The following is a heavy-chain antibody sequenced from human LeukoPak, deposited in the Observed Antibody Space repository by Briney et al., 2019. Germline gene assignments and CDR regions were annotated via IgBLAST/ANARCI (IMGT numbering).Heavy chain of an antibody. CDR3: ARGNPYYDILTGYRRAFDY. J-gene: IGHJ4*02. Sequence: PSGTLSLTCAVYGGSFSGYYWSWIRQPPGKGLEWIGEINHSGSTNYNPSLKSRVTISVDTSKNQFSLKLSSVTAADTAVYYCARGNPYYDILTGYRRAFDYWGQGTLVTVSS. V-gene: IGHV4-34*01. D-gene: IGHD3-9*01. CDR1: GGSFSGYY. CDR2: INHSGST.